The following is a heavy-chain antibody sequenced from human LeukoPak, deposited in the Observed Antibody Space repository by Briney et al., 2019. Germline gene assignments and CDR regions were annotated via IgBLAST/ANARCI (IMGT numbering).Heavy chain of an antibody. V-gene: IGHV3-11*01. CDR3: ARVPIAVAASFDY. CDR2: ISSSGSTI. Sequence: GGSLRLSCAASGFTFSDYYMSWIRQAPGKGLEWVSYISSSGSTIYYADSVKGRFTISRDNAKNSLYLQMNSLRAEDTAVYYCARVPIAVAASFDYWGQGTLVTVSS. CDR1: GFTFSDYY. D-gene: IGHD6-19*01. J-gene: IGHJ4*02.